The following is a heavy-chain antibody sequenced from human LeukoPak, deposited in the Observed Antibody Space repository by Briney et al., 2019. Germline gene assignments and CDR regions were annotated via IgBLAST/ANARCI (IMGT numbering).Heavy chain of an antibody. D-gene: IGHD1-26*01. CDR3: ATHRVVGATYFDY. J-gene: IGHJ4*02. V-gene: IGHV3-23*01. CDR2: ISGSGGST. Sequence: GGSLRLSCAASGFTFSSYAMSWVRQAPGKGLEWVSAISGSGGSTYYADSVKGRFTISRDNAKNSLYLQMNSLRAEDTAVYYCATHRVVGATYFDYWGQGTLVTVSS. CDR1: GFTFSSYA.